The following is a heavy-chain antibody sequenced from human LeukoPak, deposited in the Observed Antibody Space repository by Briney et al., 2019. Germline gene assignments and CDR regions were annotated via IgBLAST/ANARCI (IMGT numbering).Heavy chain of an antibody. CDR2: ISTTRTYK. Sequence: PGGSLRLSCAASGFTFSDDYMSWIRQAPGKGLEWVSHISTTRTYKKNADSVKGRFTISSDNAKSSLYLQMNRLRADDTAVYYCARPRATTGTTEDKDAFDIWGQGTMVTVSS. D-gene: IGHD1-1*01. V-gene: IGHV3-11*03. CDR3: ARPRATTGTTEDKDAFDI. CDR1: GFTFSDDY. J-gene: IGHJ3*02.